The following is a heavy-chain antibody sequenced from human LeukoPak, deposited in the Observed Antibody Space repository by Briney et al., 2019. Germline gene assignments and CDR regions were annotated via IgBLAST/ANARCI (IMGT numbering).Heavy chain of an antibody. J-gene: IGHJ5*02. CDR2: IIPILGIA. D-gene: IGHD5-12*01. CDR1: GGTFSSYT. V-gene: IGHV1-69*16. CDR3: ARGDIVATTYNWFDP. Sequence: SVKVSCKASGGTFSSYTISWVRQAPGQGLEWMGRIIPILGIANYAQKFQGRVTVTTDESTSTAYMELSSLRSEDTAVYYCARGDIVATTYNWFDPWGQGTLVTVSS.